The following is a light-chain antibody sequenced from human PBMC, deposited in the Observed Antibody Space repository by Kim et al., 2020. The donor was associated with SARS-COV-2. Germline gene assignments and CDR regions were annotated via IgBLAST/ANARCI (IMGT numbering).Light chain of an antibody. CDR3: FNANSGPRV. J-gene: IGLJ2*01. Sequence: QAVVTQEPSLTVSPGGTVTLTCASSTEAVTSAHYPSRLQQKPGQAPRTLNYDTTKKNSWTHARFSASLLGGKAALTLSVAQPKDEADYYCFNANSGPRVFGGGTQLTV. CDR2: DTT. CDR1: TEAVTSAHY. V-gene: IGLV7-46*01.